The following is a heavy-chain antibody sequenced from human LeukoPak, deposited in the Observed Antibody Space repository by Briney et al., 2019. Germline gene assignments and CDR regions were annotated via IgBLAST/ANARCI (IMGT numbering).Heavy chain of an antibody. CDR1: GGTFSSYA. Sequence: SVKVSCKASGGTFSSYAISWVRQAPGQGLEWMGRIIPIFGTANYAQKFQGRVTITTDESTSTAYMELSSLRSEDTAVYYCARESIFGVVTTCNWFDPWGQGTLVTVSS. D-gene: IGHD3-3*01. J-gene: IGHJ5*02. CDR3: ARESIFGVVTTCNWFDP. V-gene: IGHV1-69*05. CDR2: IIPIFGTA.